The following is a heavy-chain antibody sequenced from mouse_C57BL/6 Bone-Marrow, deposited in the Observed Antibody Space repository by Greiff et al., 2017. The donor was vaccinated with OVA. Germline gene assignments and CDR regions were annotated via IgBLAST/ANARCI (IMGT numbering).Heavy chain of an antibody. V-gene: IGHV3-6*01. CDR1: GYSITSGYY. J-gene: IGHJ3*01. Sequence: EVKLQESGPGLVKPSQSLPLTCSVTGYSITSGYYWNWIRQFPGNKLEWMGYISYDGSNNYNPSLKNRISITRDTSKNQFFLKLNSVTTEDTATYYCAHYDYGEIFAYWGQGTLVTVSA. CDR2: ISYDGSN. CDR3: AHYDYGEIFAY. D-gene: IGHD2-4*01.